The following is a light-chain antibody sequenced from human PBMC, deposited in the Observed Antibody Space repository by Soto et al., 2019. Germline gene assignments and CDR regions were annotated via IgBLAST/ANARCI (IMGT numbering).Light chain of an antibody. J-gene: IGKJ2*01. Sequence: EIVLTQSPGTLSLSPGERATLSCRASQSVSSSYLAWYQQKPGQAPRLLIYGASSRATGIPDRFSGSGSGTDVTLTISRLEPADFAVYYWQQYGSSPMYTFGQGTKLEIK. CDR2: GAS. CDR3: QQYGSSPMYT. V-gene: IGKV3-20*01. CDR1: QSVSSSY.